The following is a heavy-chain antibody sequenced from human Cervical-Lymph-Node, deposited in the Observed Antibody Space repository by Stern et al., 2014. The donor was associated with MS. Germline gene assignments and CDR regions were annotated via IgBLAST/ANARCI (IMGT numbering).Heavy chain of an antibody. D-gene: IGHD1-26*01. CDR3: ARGFLSWELRLRWFDP. Sequence: QLQLQESGPGLVKPSATLSLTCTVSGGSVSSGSYYWSWIRPPPGKGLAWIGYIYYSGSTNYNPSLKSRVTISVDTSKNQFSLKLSSVTAADTAVYYCARGFLSWELRLRWFDPWGQGTLVTVSS. CDR1: GGSVSSGSYY. CDR2: IYYSGST. V-gene: IGHV4-61*01. J-gene: IGHJ5*02.